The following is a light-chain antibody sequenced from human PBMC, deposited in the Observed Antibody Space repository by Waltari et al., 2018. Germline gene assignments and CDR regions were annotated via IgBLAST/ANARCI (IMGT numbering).Light chain of an antibody. CDR2: GNE. V-gene: IGLV1-44*01. Sequence: QSVLTQPPSASGTPGQRVTISCSGSNSNIGSNSVCWFQQLPGTAPKLLIYGNEHRPAGVPDRFSGSKSGTSASLAISGLQSEDEADYYCATWDDSQRVFGTGTKVTVL. J-gene: IGLJ1*01. CDR3: ATWDDSQRV. CDR1: NSNIGSNS.